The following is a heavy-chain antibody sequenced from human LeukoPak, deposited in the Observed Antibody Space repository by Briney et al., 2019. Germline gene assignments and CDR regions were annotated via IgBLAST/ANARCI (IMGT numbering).Heavy chain of an antibody. J-gene: IGHJ4*02. CDR3: ARGVAGYGPYDY. Sequence: SETLSLTCTVSGDSISTYYWGWIRQPTWQGLDWIGYMYYSGSTNYNPSLKSRVTISLDTPKNQFSLRLNSVTAADTAVYYCARGVAGYGPYDYWGQGTLVTVSS. V-gene: IGHV4-59*01. D-gene: IGHD5-12*01. CDR2: MYYSGST. CDR1: GDSISTYY.